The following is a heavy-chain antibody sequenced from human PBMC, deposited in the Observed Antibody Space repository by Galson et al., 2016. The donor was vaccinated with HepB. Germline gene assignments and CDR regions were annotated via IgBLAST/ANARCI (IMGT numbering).Heavy chain of an antibody. V-gene: IGHV3-7*01. D-gene: IGHD2-2*01. J-gene: IGHJ6*02. Sequence: SLRLSCAASGFTFSSNWMGWARQSPGKGLEWVGNIKPDGSGKYYADSVKGRFTISRDNSKNTLYLQTNSLRAEDTAVYYCAKDTARYCSSTSCSYGMDVWGQGTTVTVSS. CDR3: AKDTARYCSSTSCSYGMDV. CDR2: IKPDGSGK. CDR1: GFTFSSNW.